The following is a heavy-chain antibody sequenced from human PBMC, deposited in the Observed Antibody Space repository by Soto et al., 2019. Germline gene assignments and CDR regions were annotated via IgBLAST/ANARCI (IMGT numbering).Heavy chain of an antibody. CDR3: AREMYTTRFDY. V-gene: IGHV4-31*03. Sequence: SGTLSLTCSVSGVSISDGGYYWNWIRQHPGKGLEWIGYIDDSGSTYYNPSLRSRVSMSVDTSKNQFSLRLTSVTAADTAIYYCAREMYTTRFDYWGQGAQVTVSS. J-gene: IGHJ4*02. D-gene: IGHD1-1*01. CDR1: GVSISDGGYY. CDR2: IDDSGST.